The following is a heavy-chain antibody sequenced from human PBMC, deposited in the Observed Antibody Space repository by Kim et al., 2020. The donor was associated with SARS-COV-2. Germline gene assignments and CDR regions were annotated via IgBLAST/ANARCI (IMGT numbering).Heavy chain of an antibody. V-gene: IGHV3-66*01. CDR2: IYSGDKT. Sequence: GGSLRPSCAASGFTVSSNYMSWLRQAPGKGLEWLSVIYSGDKTYYVESVKGRLTISRDNSKNTLYLQMSSLRVEDTAVYYCATNLAAAGVVWGQGTLVTV. CDR3: ATNLAAAGVV. CDR1: GFTVSSNY. J-gene: IGHJ4*02. D-gene: IGHD6-13*01.